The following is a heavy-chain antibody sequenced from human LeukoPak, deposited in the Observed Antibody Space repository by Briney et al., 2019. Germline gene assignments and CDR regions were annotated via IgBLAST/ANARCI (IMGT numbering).Heavy chain of an antibody. J-gene: IGHJ5*02. CDR2: ISSSSYI. V-gene: IGHV3-21*01. CDR3: AREVLLPGTNWFDP. Sequence: PGGSLRLSCAASGFTFSSYSMNWVRQAPGKGLEWVSSISSSSYIYYADSVKGRFTISRDNAKNSLYLQMNSLRAEDTAVYYCAREVLLPGTNWFDPWGQGTLVTVSS. D-gene: IGHD2-15*01. CDR1: GFTFSSYS.